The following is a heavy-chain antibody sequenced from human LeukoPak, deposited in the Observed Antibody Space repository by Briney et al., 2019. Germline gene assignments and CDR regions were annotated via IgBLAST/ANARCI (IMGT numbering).Heavy chain of an antibody. V-gene: IGHV4-59*01. CDR3: ARATMVRENYYYYMDV. D-gene: IGHD3-10*01. Sequence: SETLSLTCTVSGGSISSYYWSWIRQPPGKGLEWIGYIYYSGSTNYNPSLKSRVTISVDTSKNQFSLKLSSVTAADTAVYYCARATMVRENYYYYMDVWGKGTTVTVSS. CDR1: GGSISSYY. CDR2: IYYSGST. J-gene: IGHJ6*03.